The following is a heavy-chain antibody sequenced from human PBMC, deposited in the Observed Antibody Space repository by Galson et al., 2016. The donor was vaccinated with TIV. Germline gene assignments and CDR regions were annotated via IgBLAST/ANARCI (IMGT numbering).Heavy chain of an antibody. CDR3: VRGAGISWLRYPFEY. V-gene: IGHV4-38-2*02. CDR2: IHHTGDT. D-gene: IGHD5-12*01. CDR1: GYSIGSGYY. Sequence: ETLSLTCTVSGYSIGSGYYWGWLRQPPGKGLQWIGSIHHTGDTHYDPSLKSRVTISVDTSKNQFSLKLSSVTAADTAVYFCVRGAGISWLRYPFEYWGQGILVTVSS. J-gene: IGHJ4*02.